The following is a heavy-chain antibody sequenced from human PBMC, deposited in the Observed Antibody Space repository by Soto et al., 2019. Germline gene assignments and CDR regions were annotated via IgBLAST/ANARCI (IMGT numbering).Heavy chain of an antibody. CDR3: ARNQGDYDGGMVDY. V-gene: IGHV1-18*04. Sequence: ASVKVSFKAFGQSFTTYGICFVRQAPGQRLEWMGWIGPYNGNTNYAQNFQGRVSMTTDTPTNTAYMELRNLRSDDTAVYFCARNQGDYDGGMVDYWG. J-gene: IGHJ4*01. CDR1: GQSFTTYG. D-gene: IGHD4-17*01. CDR2: IGPYNGNT.